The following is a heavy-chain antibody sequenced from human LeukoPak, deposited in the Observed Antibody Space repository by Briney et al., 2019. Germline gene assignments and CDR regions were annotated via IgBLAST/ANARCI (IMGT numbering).Heavy chain of an antibody. D-gene: IGHD5-12*01. J-gene: IGHJ4*02. CDR3: AKGLFSGYDKYLDS. CDR2: ISSTSSDI. CDR1: GFAFETYT. Sequence: PGGSLRLSCVASGFAFETYTMNWVRQAPGKGLEWVSFISSTSSDINYADSVRDRLTISRDNAKNSLFLQMDSLRVEDTAVYYCAKGLFSGYDKYLDSWGQGTLVTVSS. V-gene: IGHV3-21*04.